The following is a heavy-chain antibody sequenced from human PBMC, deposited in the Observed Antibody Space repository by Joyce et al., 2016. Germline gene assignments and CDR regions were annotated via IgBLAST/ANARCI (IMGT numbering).Heavy chain of an antibody. CDR2: VSYEGYNE. CDR3: ARDSEVVTASDEAFDI. V-gene: IGHV3-33*01. J-gene: IGHJ3*02. CDR1: GCNFRNDG. Sequence: QLVESGEGVVQPGGSLKLSCAAFGCNFRNDGIHWGRQSPGKGVEWVAVVSYEGYNEYYAASVRGRFSIPRDNSKSTLYLQMHSLRAEDTAVYFCARDSEVVTASDEAFDIWGQGTMVTVSS. D-gene: IGHD2-21*02.